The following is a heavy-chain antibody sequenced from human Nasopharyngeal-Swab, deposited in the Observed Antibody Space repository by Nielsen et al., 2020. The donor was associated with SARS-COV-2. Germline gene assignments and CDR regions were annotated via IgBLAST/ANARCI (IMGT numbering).Heavy chain of an antibody. Sequence: SETLSPTCTVSGGPMSTYYWSWIRQPPGKGLEWFGSIYYSGSTNYNPSLESRVTISADTSKNQFSLKLSSVTAADTAMYYCARRITATSTGFDYWGQGTLVTVSS. CDR1: GGPMSTYY. D-gene: IGHD6-25*01. CDR3: ARRITATSTGFDY. J-gene: IGHJ4*02. V-gene: IGHV4-59*01. CDR2: IYYSGST.